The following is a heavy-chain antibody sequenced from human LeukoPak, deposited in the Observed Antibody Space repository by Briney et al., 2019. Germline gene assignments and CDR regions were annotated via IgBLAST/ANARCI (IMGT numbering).Heavy chain of an antibody. CDR1: GFTFSSYG. Sequence: GRSLRLSCAASGFTFSSYGMHWVRQAPGKGLEWVAVISYDGSNKYYADSVKGRFAISRDNSKNTLYLQINSLRAEDTAVYYCAKAQGTVTTDLDYWGQGTLVTVSS. CDR2: ISYDGSNK. D-gene: IGHD4-17*01. CDR3: AKAQGTVTTDLDY. J-gene: IGHJ4*02. V-gene: IGHV3-30*18.